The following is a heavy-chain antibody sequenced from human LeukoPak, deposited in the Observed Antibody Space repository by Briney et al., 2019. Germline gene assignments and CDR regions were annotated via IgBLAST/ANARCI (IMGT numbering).Heavy chain of an antibody. V-gene: IGHV4-59*01. Sequence: PSETLSLTCTVSGGSISSYYWSWIRQTPGKGLEWIGYIYYSGSTNYNPSLKSRVTISVDTSKNQFSLKLSSVTAADTAVYYCAREYCGSISCSFDYWGQGTLITVSS. CDR1: GGSISSYY. D-gene: IGHD2-2*01. CDR3: AREYCGSISCSFDY. J-gene: IGHJ4*02. CDR2: IYYSGST.